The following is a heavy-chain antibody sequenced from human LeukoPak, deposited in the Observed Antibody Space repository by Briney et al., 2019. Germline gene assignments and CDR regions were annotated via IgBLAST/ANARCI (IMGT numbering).Heavy chain of an antibody. J-gene: IGHJ4*02. Sequence: GGSLRLSCAASGFSFSSHGMSWVRQVPGKGLEWVSSISRGGDLTYYADSVRGRFTISRDNSKNMLYPQVNSLRAEDTTIYYCAKIGYVAMWYFDLWGQGTLVTVSS. V-gene: IGHV3-23*01. CDR3: AKIGYVAMWYFDL. D-gene: IGHD2-15*01. CDR1: GFSFSSHG. CDR2: ISRGGDLT.